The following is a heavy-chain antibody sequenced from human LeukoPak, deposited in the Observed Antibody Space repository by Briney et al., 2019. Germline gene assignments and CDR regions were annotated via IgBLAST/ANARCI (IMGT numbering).Heavy chain of an antibody. CDR1: GFTFSNYA. CDR3: AKRGGSGSATYYYMDV. J-gene: IGHJ6*03. V-gene: IGHV3-23*01. D-gene: IGHD3-10*01. Sequence: AGGSLRLSCAASGFTFSNYAMSWVRQAPGKGLEWVSAISGSGGSTYYADSVKGRFTISRDNSKNTLYLQMNSLRAEDTAVYYCAKRGGSGSATYYYMDVWGKGTTVTISS. CDR2: ISGSGGST.